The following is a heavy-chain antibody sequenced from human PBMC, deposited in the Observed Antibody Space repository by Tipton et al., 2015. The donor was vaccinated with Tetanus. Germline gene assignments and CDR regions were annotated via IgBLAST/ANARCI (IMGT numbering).Heavy chain of an antibody. J-gene: IGHJ5*02. D-gene: IGHD6-13*01. CDR2: IYYSGST. CDR3: AREVISAGRSAADTRPTWFDP. Sequence: TLSLTCTVSGGSISSSSYYWGWIRQPPGKGLEWIGSIYYSGSTYYNPSLKSRVTISVDTSKNQFSLKLSSVTAADTAVYYCAREVISAGRSAADTRPTWFDPWGQGTLVIVSS. V-gene: IGHV4-39*07. CDR1: GGSISSSSYY.